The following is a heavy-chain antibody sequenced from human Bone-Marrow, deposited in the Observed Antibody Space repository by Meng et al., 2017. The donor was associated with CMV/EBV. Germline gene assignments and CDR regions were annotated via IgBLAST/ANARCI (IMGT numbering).Heavy chain of an antibody. J-gene: IGHJ4*02. V-gene: IGHV5-51*01. CDR3: AKIKYSSLPRLDY. CDR1: GYSFTSYW. CDR2: IYPGDSDT. D-gene: IGHD6-6*01. Sequence: GGFLRLSWKGSGYSFTSYWIGWVRQMPGIGLEWMGIIYPGDSDTRYSTSFQGPVTISAYKSISTAYLQWSSLKASDTAMYYCAKIKYSSLPRLDYWGQGTLVTVSS.